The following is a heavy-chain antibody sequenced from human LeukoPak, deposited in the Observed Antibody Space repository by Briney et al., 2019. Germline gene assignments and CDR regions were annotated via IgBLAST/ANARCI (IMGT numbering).Heavy chain of an antibody. CDR2: ISGSGGST. Sequence: GGSLRLSCAASGFTFSSYGMSWVRQAPGKGLEWVSAISGSGGSTYYADSVKGRFTISRDNSKNTLYLQMNSLRAEDTAVYYCARGPRSGVRGVLPWAYYYYYMDVWGKGTTVTISS. CDR3: ARGPRSGVRGVLPWAYYYYYMDV. CDR1: GFTFSSYG. V-gene: IGHV3-23*01. J-gene: IGHJ6*03. D-gene: IGHD3-10*01.